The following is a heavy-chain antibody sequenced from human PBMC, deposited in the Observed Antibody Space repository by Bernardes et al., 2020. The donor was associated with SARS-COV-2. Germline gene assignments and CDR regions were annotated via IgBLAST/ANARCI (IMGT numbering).Heavy chain of an antibody. CDR2: ISSSSSTI. CDR1: GFTFSSYS. V-gene: IGHV3-48*02. CDR3: ARDRRVRFLEWLNDY. J-gene: IGHJ4*02. D-gene: IGHD3-3*01. Sequence: GGSLRLSCAASGFTFSSYSMNWVRQAPGKGLEWVSYISSSSSTIYYADSVKGRFTISRDNAKNSLYLQMNSLRDEDTAVYYCARDRRVRFLEWLNDYWGQGTLVTVSS.